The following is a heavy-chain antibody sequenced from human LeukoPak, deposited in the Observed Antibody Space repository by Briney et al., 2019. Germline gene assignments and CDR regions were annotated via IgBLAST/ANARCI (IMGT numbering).Heavy chain of an antibody. CDR3: AELGITMIGGV. J-gene: IGHJ6*04. D-gene: IGHD3-10*02. Sequence: GRSLRLSCAASGFTFGDYAMHWVRHAPGKGLEWVSGISWNSGSIGYADSVKGRFTISRDNAKNSLYLQMNSLRAEDTAVYYCAELGITMIGGVWGKGTTVTISS. CDR2: ISWNSGSI. CDR1: GFTFGDYA. V-gene: IGHV3-9*01.